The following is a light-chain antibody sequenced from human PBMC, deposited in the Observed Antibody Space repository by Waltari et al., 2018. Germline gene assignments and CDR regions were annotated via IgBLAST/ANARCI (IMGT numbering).Light chain of an antibody. J-gene: IGLJ3*02. Sequence: QPGLTQPPSVSKGLRPTGTLTCPGNSNNVGNQGAAWRQPHQGHPPKLLSYRNNNRPSGGSERLAASRSGNTASLSITGLQPEDEADYYCSAWDSSLSAWVLGGGTKLTVL. V-gene: IGLV10-54*04. CDR1: SNNVGNQG. CDR2: RNN. CDR3: SAWDSSLSAWV.